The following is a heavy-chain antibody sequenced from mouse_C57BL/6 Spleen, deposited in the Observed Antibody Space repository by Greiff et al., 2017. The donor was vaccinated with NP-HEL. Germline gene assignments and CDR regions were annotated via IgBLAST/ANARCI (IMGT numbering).Heavy chain of an antibody. J-gene: IGHJ3*01. V-gene: IGHV7-3*01. Sequence: EVKLMESGGGLVQPGGSLSLSCAASGFTFTDYYMSWVRQPPGKALEWLGFIRNKANGYTTEYSASVKGRFTISRDNSQSILYLQMNALRAEDSATDYCARYMWHDGFAYWGQGTLVTVSA. CDR3: ARYMWHDGFAY. D-gene: IGHD2-12*01. CDR1: GFTFTDYY. CDR2: IRNKANGYTT.